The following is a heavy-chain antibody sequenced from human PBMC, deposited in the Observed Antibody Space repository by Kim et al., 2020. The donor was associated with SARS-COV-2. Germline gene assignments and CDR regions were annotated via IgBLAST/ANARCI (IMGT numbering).Heavy chain of an antibody. CDR1: GFTFSSYW. D-gene: IGHD2-2*01. Sequence: GGSLRLSCAASGFTFSSYWMSWVRQAPGKGLEWVANIKQDGSEKYYVDSVKGRFTISRDNAKNSLYLQMNSLRAEDTAVYYCAREKGGYCSSTSCYYGPFDYWGQGTLVTVSS. J-gene: IGHJ4*02. CDR3: AREKGGYCSSTSCYYGPFDY. V-gene: IGHV3-7*01. CDR2: IKQDGSEK.